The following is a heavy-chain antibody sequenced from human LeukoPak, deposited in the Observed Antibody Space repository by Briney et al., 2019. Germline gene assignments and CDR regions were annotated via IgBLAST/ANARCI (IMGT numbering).Heavy chain of an antibody. J-gene: IGHJ4*02. D-gene: IGHD6-13*01. V-gene: IGHV1-69*04. Sequence: SVKVSCKASGYTFTSYAISWVRQAPGQGLEWMGRIIPILGIANYAQKFQGRVTITADKSTSTAYMELSSLRSEDTAVYYCATGGTSSLIDYWGQGTLVTVSS. CDR3: ATGGTSSLIDY. CDR1: GYTFTSYA. CDR2: IIPILGIA.